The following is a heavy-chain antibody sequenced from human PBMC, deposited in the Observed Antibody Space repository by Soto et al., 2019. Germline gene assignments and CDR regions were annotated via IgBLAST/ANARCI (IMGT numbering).Heavy chain of an antibody. J-gene: IGHJ4*02. Sequence: PSETLSLTCTVSGGSISSGDYYWSWIRQPPGKGLEWIGYIYYSGSTYYNPSLKSRVTISVDKSKNQFSLNLRSVTAADTAVYYCARDRDEFDYWGQGTLVTVSS. CDR1: GGSISSGDYY. CDR3: ARDRDEFDY. CDR2: IYYSGST. D-gene: IGHD3-10*01. V-gene: IGHV4-30-4*01.